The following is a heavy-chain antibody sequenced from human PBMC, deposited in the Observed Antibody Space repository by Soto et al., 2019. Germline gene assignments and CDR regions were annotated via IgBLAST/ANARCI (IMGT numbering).Heavy chain of an antibody. Sequence: GGSLRLSCAASGFTFSNAWMNWVRQAPGKGLEWVGRIKSKTDGGTKDYPAPVKGRFTISRDDSKNTLYLQMNSLKTEDTAVYYCTTGNLRIVVVTGIAKGNDAFDIWGQGTMVTVS. CDR3: TTGNLRIVVVTGIAKGNDAFDI. V-gene: IGHV3-15*07. D-gene: IGHD2-21*02. CDR1: GFTFSNAW. J-gene: IGHJ3*02. CDR2: IKSKTDGGTK.